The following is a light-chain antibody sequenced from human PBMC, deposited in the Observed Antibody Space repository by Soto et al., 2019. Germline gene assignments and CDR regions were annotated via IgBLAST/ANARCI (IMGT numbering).Light chain of an antibody. CDR3: HQYGSAPYT. Sequence: ETVVTQSPGTLSLSPGEGATLSCRASQSVENSYLAWYQQKPGQAPRLLIPGTSNRASGIPDMFSGSGYGTDFTLTSSRLEPEDFAVYYCHQYGSAPYTFGQGTTLELK. J-gene: IGKJ2*01. CDR2: GTS. V-gene: IGKV3-20*01. CDR1: QSVENSY.